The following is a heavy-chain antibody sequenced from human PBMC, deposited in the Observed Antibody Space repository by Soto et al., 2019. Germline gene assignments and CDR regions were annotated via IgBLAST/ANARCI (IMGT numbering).Heavy chain of an antibody. CDR2: ITWNSGTI. J-gene: IGHJ4*02. CDR1: GFAFDDYS. Sequence: EVQLVESGGGLVQPGRSLRLSCAASGFAFDDYSMHWVRQPPGKGLEWVSGITWNSGTIGYADSVKGRFTISRDNAKNSLYLQMNSLTDEDTAMYYCATDVRLVVPKVAGLAFWGQGTLVSVSS. V-gene: IGHV3-9*01. CDR3: ATDVRLVVPKVAGLAF. D-gene: IGHD2-2*01.